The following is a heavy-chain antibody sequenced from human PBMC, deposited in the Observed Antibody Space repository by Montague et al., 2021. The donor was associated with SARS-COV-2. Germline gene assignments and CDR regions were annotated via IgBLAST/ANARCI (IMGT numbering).Heavy chain of an antibody. D-gene: IGHD4-23*01. CDR2: IYDGGAV. V-gene: IGHV4-59*01. CDR1: GGSITGYY. J-gene: IGHJ3*02. Sequence: SETLSLTCTVSGGSITGYYWSWLRRSPGKGLDWIAYIYDGGAVNXNPSLGSRVTISTDTSKNQLSLKVNSVTAADTAVYYCVRDHPYGGPRGAYDIWGQGTVVTVSS. CDR3: VRDHPYGGPRGAYDI.